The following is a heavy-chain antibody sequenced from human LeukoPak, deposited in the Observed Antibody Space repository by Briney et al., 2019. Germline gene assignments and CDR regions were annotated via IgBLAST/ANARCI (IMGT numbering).Heavy chain of an antibody. Sequence: GGSLRLSCAASGFTFSSYWMHWVRQAPGKGLVWVSRINSDGSSTSYADSVKGRFTISRDNAKNTLYLQMNSLRAEDTAAYYCAKFVQRYCSGGSCHPFDYWGQGTLVTASS. V-gene: IGHV3-74*01. CDR3: AKFVQRYCSGGSCHPFDY. CDR1: GFTFSSYW. CDR2: INSDGSST. J-gene: IGHJ4*02. D-gene: IGHD2-15*01.